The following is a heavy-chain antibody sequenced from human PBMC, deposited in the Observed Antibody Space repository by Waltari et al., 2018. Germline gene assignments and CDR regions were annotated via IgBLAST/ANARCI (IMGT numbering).Heavy chain of an antibody. V-gene: IGHV4-61*02. J-gene: IGHJ4*02. D-gene: IGHD1-1*01. CDR2: IYTSGNT. CDR1: GGSLNSGRYS. Sequence: QVQLQESGPGLVKPSQTLSLPCTVSGGSLNSGRYSWSWIRQPAGKGLEWIGLIYTSGNTKYNLSLKSRVTISLDTSNNQFSLSLGSVTAADTAVYYCARGDGDGANFYFDYWGQGTLVTGSS. CDR3: ARGDGDGANFYFDY.